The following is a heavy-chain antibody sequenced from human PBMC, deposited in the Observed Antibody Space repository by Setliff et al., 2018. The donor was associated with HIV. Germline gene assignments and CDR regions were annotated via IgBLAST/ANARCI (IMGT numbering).Heavy chain of an antibody. CDR3: ARGARGYSYG. Sequence: GGSLRLSCALSGLTFSSYWMSWVRQAPGKGLEWVANIKQDGSEKYYVESVKGRFTISRDNANNSLYLQMNSLRAEDTAVYYCARGARGYSYGWGQGTLVTVSS. D-gene: IGHD5-18*01. J-gene: IGHJ4*02. CDR2: IKQDGSEK. CDR1: GLTFSSYW. V-gene: IGHV3-7*01.